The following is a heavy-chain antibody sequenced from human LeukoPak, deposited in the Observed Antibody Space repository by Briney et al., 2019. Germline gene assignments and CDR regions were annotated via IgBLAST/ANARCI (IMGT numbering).Heavy chain of an antibody. J-gene: IGHJ4*02. CDR2: INPNSGGT. Sequence: GASVKVSCKASGYTFTGYYMHWVRQAPGQGLEWMGRINPNSGGTNYAQKFQGRVTMTRDTSISTAYMELSRLRSDDTAVYYCARSEVVVAEPFDYWGQGTLVTVSS. CDR1: GYTFTGYY. CDR3: ARSEVVVAEPFDY. D-gene: IGHD2-15*01. V-gene: IGHV1-2*06.